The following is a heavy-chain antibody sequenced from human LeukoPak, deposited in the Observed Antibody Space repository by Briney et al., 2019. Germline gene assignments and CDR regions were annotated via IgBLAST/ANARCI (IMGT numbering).Heavy chain of an antibody. CDR2: IRYDGSNK. Sequence: GGSLRLSCAASGFTFSSYGMHWVRQAPGKGPEWVAFIRYDGSNKYYADSVKGRFTISRDNSKNTLYLQMNSLRAEDTAVYYCAKDYYYGSGSPLDYWGQGTLVTVSS. J-gene: IGHJ4*02. CDR1: GFTFSSYG. CDR3: AKDYYYGSGSPLDY. V-gene: IGHV3-30*02. D-gene: IGHD3-10*01.